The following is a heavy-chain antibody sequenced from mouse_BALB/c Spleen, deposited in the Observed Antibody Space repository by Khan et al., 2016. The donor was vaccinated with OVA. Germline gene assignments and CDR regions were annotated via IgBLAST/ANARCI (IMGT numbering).Heavy chain of an antibody. CDR3: APNWFWFAY. CDR2: ILPGSGST. J-gene: IGHJ3*01. V-gene: IGHV1-9*01. D-gene: IGHD4-1*01. Sequence: QVRLQQSGAELMKPGASVKISCKATGYTFSSYWIEWVKQRPGHDLEWLGEILPGSGSTNYNEKFKGKATFTADTSSNTAYMQLNSLTSEDSAVYYCAPNWFWFAYWGQGTLVTVSA. CDR1: GYTFSSYW.